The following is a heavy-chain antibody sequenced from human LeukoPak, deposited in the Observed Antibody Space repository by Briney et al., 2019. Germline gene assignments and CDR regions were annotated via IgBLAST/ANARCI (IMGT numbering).Heavy chain of an antibody. CDR3: ARGYSSGWGNWFDP. J-gene: IGHJ5*02. CDR2: IYYSGST. CDR1: GGSISSYY. Sequence: SETLSLTCTVSGGSISSYYWSWIRQPPGKGLEWIGYIYYSGSTNYNPSLKSRVTISVDMSKNQFSLKLSSVTAADTAVYYCARGYSSGWGNWFDPWGQGTLVTVSS. D-gene: IGHD6-19*01. V-gene: IGHV4-59*01.